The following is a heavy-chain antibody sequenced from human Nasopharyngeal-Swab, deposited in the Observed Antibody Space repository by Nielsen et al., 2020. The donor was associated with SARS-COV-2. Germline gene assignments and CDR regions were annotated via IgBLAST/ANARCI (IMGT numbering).Heavy chain of an antibody. D-gene: IGHD5-12*01. CDR3: VTGDIVATGDYYYGMDV. V-gene: IGHV3-64D*06. J-gene: IGHJ6*02. Sequence: GGSLRLSCSASGFTFSSYAMHWVRQAPGKGLEYVSAISSNGGSTYYADSVKGRFTISRDNSKNTLYLQMSSLRAEDTAAYYCVTGDIVATGDYYYGMDVWGQGTTVTVSS. CDR1: GFTFSSYA. CDR2: ISSNGGST.